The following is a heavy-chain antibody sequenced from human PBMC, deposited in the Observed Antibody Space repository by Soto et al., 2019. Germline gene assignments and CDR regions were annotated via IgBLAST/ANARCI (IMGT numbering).Heavy chain of an antibody. Sequence: GSLRLSCAASGFTFSSYAMHWVRQAPGKGLEYVSAISSNGGSTYYANSVKGRFTISRDNSKNTLYLQMGSLRAEDMAVYYCARDSTVTTMDYWGQGTLVT. V-gene: IGHV3-64*01. CDR3: ARDSTVTTMDY. D-gene: IGHD4-17*01. J-gene: IGHJ4*02. CDR2: ISSNGGST. CDR1: GFTFSSYA.